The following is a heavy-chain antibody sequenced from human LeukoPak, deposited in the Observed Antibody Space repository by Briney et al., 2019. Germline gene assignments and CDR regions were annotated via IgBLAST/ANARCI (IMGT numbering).Heavy chain of an antibody. CDR2: ISGSGGST. D-gene: IGHD2-2*01. CDR1: GFTFSSYA. CDR3: AKSVSQLLYCYYYGMDV. Sequence: GGSLRLSCAASGFTFSSYAMSWVRQAPGKGLEWVSAISGSGGSTYYADSVKGRFTISRDNSKNTLYLQMNSLRAEDTAVYYCAKSVSQLLYCYYYGMDVWGQGTTVTVSS. V-gene: IGHV3-23*01. J-gene: IGHJ6*02.